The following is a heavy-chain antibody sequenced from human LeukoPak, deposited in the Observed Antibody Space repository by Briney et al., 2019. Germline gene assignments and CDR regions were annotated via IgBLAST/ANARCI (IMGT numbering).Heavy chain of an antibody. CDR3: ARSVAGLFDP. CDR1: ASSVSIYS. Sequence: PSESLSLTRTVTASSVSIYSWSWIRQHAGKGRGWVGRIYISGSTNYNPSLKSRVTMSVDTSKNQCSLELSSVTAADTAVYYCARSVAGLFDPRRQRTLVAVSS. V-gene: IGHV4-4*07. CDR2: IYISGST. J-gene: IGHJ5*02. D-gene: IGHD6-19*01.